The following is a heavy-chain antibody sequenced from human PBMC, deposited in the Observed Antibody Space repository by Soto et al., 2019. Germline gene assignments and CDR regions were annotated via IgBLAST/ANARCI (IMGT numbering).Heavy chain of an antibody. V-gene: IGHV3-23*01. D-gene: IGHD3-10*01. CDR1: GFTFSSYA. CDR2: ISGSGGST. Sequence: GGSLRLSCAASGFTFSSYAMSWVRQAPGKGLEWVSAISGSGGSTYYADSVKGRFTISRDNSKNTLYLQMNSLRAEDTAVYYCAKDYNYYGSGPPDYWGQGTLVTVSS. J-gene: IGHJ4*02. CDR3: AKDYNYYGSGPPDY.